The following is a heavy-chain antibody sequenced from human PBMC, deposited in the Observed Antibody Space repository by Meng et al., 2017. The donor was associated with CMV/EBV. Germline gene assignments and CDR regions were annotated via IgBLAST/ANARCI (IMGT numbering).Heavy chain of an antibody. CDR2: INPNSGGT. V-gene: IGHV1-2*02. Sequence: SCKSSGYTFTGYYMHWVRQAPGQGLEWMGWINPNSGGTNYAQKFQGRVTMTRDTSISTAYMELSRLRSDDTAVYYCARDFLTNWFDPWGQGTLVTVSS. CDR3: ARDFLTNWFDP. CDR1: GYTFTGYY. J-gene: IGHJ5*02.